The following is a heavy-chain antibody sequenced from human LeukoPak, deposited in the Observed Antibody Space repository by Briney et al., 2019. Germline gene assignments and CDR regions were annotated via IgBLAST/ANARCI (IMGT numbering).Heavy chain of an antibody. CDR3: AREGLSFDYDSSGYYGLLDY. V-gene: IGHV3-30-3*01. J-gene: IGHJ4*02. CDR1: GFTFTSSA. CDR2: ISYDGSNK. Sequence: SCKASGFTFTSSAMHWVRQAPGKGLEWVAVISYDGSNKYYADSVKGRFTISRDNSKNTLYLQMNSLRAEDTAVYYCAREGLSFDYDSSGYYGLLDYWGQGTLVTVSS. D-gene: IGHD3-22*01.